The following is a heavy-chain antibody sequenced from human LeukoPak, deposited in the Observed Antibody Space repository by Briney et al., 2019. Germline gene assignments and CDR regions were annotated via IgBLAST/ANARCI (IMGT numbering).Heavy chain of an antibody. CDR2: IRSKTNRYAT. J-gene: IGHJ5*02. CDR1: GFTLSGSA. V-gene: IGHV3-73*01. CDR3: AREVAAALDP. Sequence: GGSLRLSCEASGFTLSGSAMHWVRQASGKGLEWVGRIRSKTNRYATAYAASVKGRFTISRDNAKNSLYLQMNSLRDEDTAVYYCAREVAAALDPWGQGTLVTVSS. D-gene: IGHD6-13*01.